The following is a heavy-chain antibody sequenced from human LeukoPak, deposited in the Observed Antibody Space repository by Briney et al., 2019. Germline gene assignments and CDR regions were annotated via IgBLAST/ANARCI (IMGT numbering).Heavy chain of an antibody. CDR3: ARGAVIAAADEYYYGMDV. CDR2: IYYSGST. CDR1: GGSISSGDYY. V-gene: IGHV4-31*03. J-gene: IGHJ6*02. D-gene: IGHD6-13*01. Sequence: PSETLSLTCTVSGGSISSGDYYWSWIRQHPGKGLEWIGYIYYSGSTYYNPSLKSRVTISVDTSKNQFSLKLSSVTAADTAVYYCARGAVIAAADEYYYGMDVWGQGTTVTVSS.